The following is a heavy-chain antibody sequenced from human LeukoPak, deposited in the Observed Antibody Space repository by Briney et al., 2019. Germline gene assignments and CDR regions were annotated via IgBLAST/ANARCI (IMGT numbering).Heavy chain of an antibody. CDR1: GFTFSSYE. J-gene: IGHJ4*02. Sequence: PGGPLRLSCAASGFTFSSYEMNWVRQAPGKGLEWVSYISSSGSTIYYADSVKGRFTISRDNAKNSLYLQMNSLRAEDTAVYYCAREDERGMVSVLDYWGQGTLVTVSS. D-gene: IGHD3-10*01. CDR3: AREDERGMVSVLDY. CDR2: ISSSGSTI. V-gene: IGHV3-48*03.